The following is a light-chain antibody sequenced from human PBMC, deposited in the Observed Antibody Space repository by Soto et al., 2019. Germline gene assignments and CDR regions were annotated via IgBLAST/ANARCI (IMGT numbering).Light chain of an antibody. CDR3: QQYSSSAWT. Sequence: EIVLTQSPGTLSLSPGERATLSCRASQSVSSSYLAWYQQKPGQAPRLLIYGASSRATGIPDRFSGSGSGTDFTLTISRLEHEDVAVYYCQQYSSSAWTVGQGTKVDIK. CDR1: QSVSSSY. V-gene: IGKV3-20*01. J-gene: IGKJ1*01. CDR2: GAS.